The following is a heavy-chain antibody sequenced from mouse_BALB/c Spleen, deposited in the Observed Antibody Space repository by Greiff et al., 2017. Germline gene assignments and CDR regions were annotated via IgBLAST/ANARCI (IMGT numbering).Heavy chain of an antibody. Sequence: VQLQQPGAELVRPGASVKLSCKASGYTFTSYWINWVKQRPGQGLEWIGNIYPSDSYTNYNQKFKDKATLTVDKSSSTAYMQLSSPTSEDSAVYYCTRGDGNYAYWGQGTTLTVSS. CDR1: GYTFTSYW. CDR2: IYPSDSYT. CDR3: TRGDGNYAY. J-gene: IGHJ2*01. V-gene: IGHV1-69*02. D-gene: IGHD2-1*01.